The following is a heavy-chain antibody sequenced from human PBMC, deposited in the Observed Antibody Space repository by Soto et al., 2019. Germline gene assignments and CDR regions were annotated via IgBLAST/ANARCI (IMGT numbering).Heavy chain of an antibody. CDR2: IYYSGST. J-gene: IGHJ4*02. CDR3: ARDLRYSDYQRGETYYFDL. Sequence: QTTGKGLEWIGSIYYSGSTHYNPSLKSRATRSVDRSKNQFSLKLSSVTAADKAVYYCARDLRYSDYQRGETYYFDLWGQGTLVTVSS. V-gene: IGHV4-59*01. D-gene: IGHD4-17*01.